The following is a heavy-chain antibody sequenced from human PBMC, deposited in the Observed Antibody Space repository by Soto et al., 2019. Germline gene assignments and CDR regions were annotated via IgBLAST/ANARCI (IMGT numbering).Heavy chain of an antibody. CDR1: GGSINSYD. Sequence: XATLSLPCTVSGGSINSYDWSWIRQPPGKGLEWIGYIYYSGSTNYNPSLKSRVTFSVDTSKNRFSLKLSSVTAADTAVYYCARNNWNGYYYYGLDVWGQRTTVTVSS. D-gene: IGHD1-20*01. CDR3: ARNNWNGYYYYGLDV. CDR2: IYYSGST. J-gene: IGHJ6*02. V-gene: IGHV4-59*01.